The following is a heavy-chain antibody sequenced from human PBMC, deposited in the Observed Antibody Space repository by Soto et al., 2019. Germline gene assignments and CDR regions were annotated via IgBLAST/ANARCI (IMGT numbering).Heavy chain of an antibody. D-gene: IGHD3-22*01. CDR3: ATGANFYYDTSRY. V-gene: IGHV5-51*01. J-gene: IGHJ4*02. CDR1: VYSFTSYW. CDR2: IYPGDSDT. Sequence: ESRKISCKVSVYSFTSYWIGWVRQIPGKGLEWMGIIYPGDSDTRYSPSFQGQVTISADKSISTLYLQMTSLRPDDTAVYYCATGANFYYDTSRYWGQGTLVTV.